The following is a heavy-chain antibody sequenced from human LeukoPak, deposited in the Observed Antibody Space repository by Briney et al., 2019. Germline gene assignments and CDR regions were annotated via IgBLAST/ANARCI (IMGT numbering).Heavy chain of an antibody. Sequence: GASVKVSCKASGYPFSNYYIHWVRQAPGQGLEWMGWINPNSGGTNYAQKFQGRVTMTRGTSISTAYMELSRLRSDDTAVYYCARALQDIVVVVAYDYWGQGTLVTVSS. CDR3: ARALQDIVVVVAYDY. D-gene: IGHD2-15*01. J-gene: IGHJ4*02. CDR2: INPNSGGT. CDR1: GYPFSNYY. V-gene: IGHV1-2*02.